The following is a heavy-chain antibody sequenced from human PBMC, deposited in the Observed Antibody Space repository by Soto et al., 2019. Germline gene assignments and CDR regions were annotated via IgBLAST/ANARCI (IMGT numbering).Heavy chain of an antibody. CDR2: IDPSDSYT. D-gene: IGHD2-2*01. CDR1: GYSFTSYW. V-gene: IGHV5-10-1*01. J-gene: IGHJ6*02. Sequence: GQSLKISCKGSGYSFTSYWISWVRQMPGKGLEWMGRIDPSDSYTNYSPSFQGHVTISADKSISTAYLQWSSLKASDTAMYYCARRYCSSTSCPPGGGYYYGMDVWGQGTTVTVSS. CDR3: ARRYCSSTSCPPGGGYYYGMDV.